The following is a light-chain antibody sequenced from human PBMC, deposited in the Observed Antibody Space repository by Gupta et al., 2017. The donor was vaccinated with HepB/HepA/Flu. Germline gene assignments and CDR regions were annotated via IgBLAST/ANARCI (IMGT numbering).Light chain of an antibody. V-gene: IGKV1-5*03. CDR3: QQESNSSRI. CDR1: QSISTW. J-gene: IGKJ2*01. CDR2: KAS. Sequence: DIQMTQSPSTLSASIGDRVTIPCRASQSISTWLAWYQQKPGKAPKLLIYKASKVESGVPSRFSGSGFGTEFTLTISSRQPDDFATYHCQQESNSSRIFGQGTKLDIK.